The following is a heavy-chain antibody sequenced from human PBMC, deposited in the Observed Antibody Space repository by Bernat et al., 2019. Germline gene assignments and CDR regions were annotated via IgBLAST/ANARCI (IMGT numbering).Heavy chain of an antibody. CDR1: GFTFSTYG. CDR3: ARDGGVTGFDY. D-gene: IGHD2-21*02. Sequence: QVQLVESGGGVVQPGRSLRLSCAASGFTFSTYGIHWVRQAPGKGLEWVAVIYSGGSTYYADSVKGRFTISRHNSKNTLYLQMNSLRAEDTAVYYCARDGGVTGFDYWGQGTLVTVSS. CDR2: IYSGGST. J-gene: IGHJ4*02. V-gene: IGHV3-NL1*01.